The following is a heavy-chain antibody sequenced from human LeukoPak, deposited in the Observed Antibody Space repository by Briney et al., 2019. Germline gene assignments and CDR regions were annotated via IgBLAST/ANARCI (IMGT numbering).Heavy chain of an antibody. CDR2: IYTSGST. V-gene: IGHV4-4*07. CDR3: ARDKGSCSSTRCSPNYYMDV. J-gene: IGHJ6*03. CDR1: GGSISSYY. Sequence: SETLSLTCTVSGGSISSYYWSWIRQPAGKGLERIGRIYTSGSTNYNPSLKSRVTMSVDTSKNQFSLKLSSVTAADTAVYYCARDKGSCSSTRCSPNYYMDVWGKGTTVTVSS. D-gene: IGHD2-2*01.